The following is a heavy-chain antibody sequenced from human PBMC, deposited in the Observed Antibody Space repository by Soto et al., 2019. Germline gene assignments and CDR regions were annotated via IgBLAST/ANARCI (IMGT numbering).Heavy chain of an antibody. CDR3: ARDGAVAGYKYNWFDP. CDR2: INHSGST. Sequence: SETLSLTCAVYGGSFSGYYWSWIRQPPGKGLEWIGEINHSGSTNYNPSLKSRVIISVDTSKNQFSLKLSSVTAADTAVYYCARDGAVAGYKYNWFDPWGQGTLVTVSS. V-gene: IGHV4-34*01. CDR1: GGSFSGYY. J-gene: IGHJ5*02. D-gene: IGHD6-19*01.